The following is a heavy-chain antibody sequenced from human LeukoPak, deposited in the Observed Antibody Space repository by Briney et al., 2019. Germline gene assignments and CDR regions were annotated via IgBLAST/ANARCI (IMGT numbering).Heavy chain of an antibody. CDR1: GGSISSGGYY. J-gene: IGHJ3*01. V-gene: IGHV4-31*03. CDR2: IYYSGST. D-gene: IGHD6-13*01. Sequence: SQTLSLTCTVSGGSISSGGYYWSWIRQHPGKGLEWIGYIYYSGSTYYNPSLKSRVTISVDTSKNQFSLKLSSVTAAGTAVYYCARHSAHSSTNDAFDLWGQGTLVTVSS. CDR3: ARHSAHSSTNDAFDL.